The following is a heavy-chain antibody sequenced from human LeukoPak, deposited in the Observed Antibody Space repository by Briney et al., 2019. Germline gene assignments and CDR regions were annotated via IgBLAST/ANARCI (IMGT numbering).Heavy chain of an antibody. D-gene: IGHD4-17*01. J-gene: IGHJ4*02. CDR3: TTDPMAGRVGTVTRY. Sequence: PGGSLRLSCAASGVTFSNAWMSWGREAPGKGREWVGRIKSKTDGGTTDYAAPVKGTFTISRDDSKNTLYLQMNSLKTEDTAVYYCTTDPMAGRVGTVTRYWGQGTLVTVSS. CDR2: IKSKTDGGTT. V-gene: IGHV3-15*01. CDR1: GVTFSNAW.